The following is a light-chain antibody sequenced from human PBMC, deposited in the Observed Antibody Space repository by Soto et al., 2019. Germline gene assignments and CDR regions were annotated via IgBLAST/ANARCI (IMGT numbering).Light chain of an antibody. CDR3: QSYDSSLSGWV. V-gene: IGLV1-40*01. CDR1: SSNIGAGYD. J-gene: IGLJ3*02. CDR2: GNS. Sequence: QLVLTQPPSVSGAPGQRVTISCTGSSSNIGAGYDVHWYQQLPGTVPKLLIYGNSNRPSGVPDRFSGSKSGTSASLAITGLQAEDEADYYCQSYDSSLSGWVFGGGTKLNVL.